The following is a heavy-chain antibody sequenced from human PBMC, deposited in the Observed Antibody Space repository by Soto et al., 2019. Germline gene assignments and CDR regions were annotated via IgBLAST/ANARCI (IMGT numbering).Heavy chain of an antibody. Sequence: QVQLVQSGAEVKKPGSSVKVSCKASGGTLSNYAISWVRQAPGQGLEWMGGINPMLGTANYAQKFQGRVSITADESTSTAYMELSRLRSEDTAVYYCARDLWIYYYGSGSYGWFDPWGQGSLVTVSS. CDR3: ARDLWIYYYGSGSYGWFDP. CDR1: GGTLSNYA. J-gene: IGHJ5*02. V-gene: IGHV1-69*01. CDR2: INPMLGTA. D-gene: IGHD3-10*01.